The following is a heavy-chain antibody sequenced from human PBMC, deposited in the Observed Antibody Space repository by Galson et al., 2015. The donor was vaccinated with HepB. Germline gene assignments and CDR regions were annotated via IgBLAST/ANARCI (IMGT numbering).Heavy chain of an antibody. CDR2: ISGSGGST. CDR3: AKDAVDGELWSRYYFDY. D-gene: IGHD5-18*01. Sequence: SLRLSCAASGFTFSSYAMSWVRQAPGKGLEWVSAISGSGGSTYYADSVKGRFTISRDNSKNTLYLQMNSLRAEDTAVYYCAKDAVDGELWSRYYFDYWGQGTLVTVSS. J-gene: IGHJ4*02. CDR1: GFTFSSYA. V-gene: IGHV3-23*01.